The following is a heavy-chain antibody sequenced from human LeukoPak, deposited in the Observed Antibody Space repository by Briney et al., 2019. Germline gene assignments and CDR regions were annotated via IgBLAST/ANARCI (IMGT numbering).Heavy chain of an antibody. CDR3: ARKPADSSGYFPFDY. Sequence: SETLSLTCTVSGDSINTYYWSWIRQPPGKGLEWIGYIYYRVTSDYNPSLKSRVTMSVDMSTSQISLKLSSVTAADTAVYYCARKPADSSGYFPFDYWGQGTLVTVSS. V-gene: IGHV4-59*01. CDR2: IYYRVTS. J-gene: IGHJ4*02. CDR1: GDSINTYY. D-gene: IGHD3-22*01.